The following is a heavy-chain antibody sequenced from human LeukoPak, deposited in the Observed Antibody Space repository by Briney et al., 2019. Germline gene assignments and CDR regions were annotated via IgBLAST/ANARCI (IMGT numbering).Heavy chain of an antibody. CDR3: ASYWGSLSSNWFHP. V-gene: IGHV4-59*01. CDR2: IYYSGST. J-gene: IGHJ5*02. Sequence: SETLSLTCTVSGGSISSYYWSWIRQPPREGLEWMGYIYYSGSTNYNPPLKSRVTISVDVSTNQFPLKLSSSAAADAAVDYCASYWGSLSSNWFHPWGQGTLVTVSS. CDR1: GGSISSYY. D-gene: IGHD3-16*01.